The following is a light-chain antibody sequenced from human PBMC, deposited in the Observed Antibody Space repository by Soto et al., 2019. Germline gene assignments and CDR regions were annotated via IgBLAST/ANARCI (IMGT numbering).Light chain of an antibody. CDR1: QSVSSY. V-gene: IGKV3-11*01. J-gene: IGKJ4*01. CDR2: DAS. Sequence: EIVLTQSPATLSLSPGEIATLSCRAGQSVSSYLAWYQQKPGQAPRLLIYDASNRATGIPARFSGSGSGTDFTPPITTLEPEDFAVYYCQQRSNWPLTFGGGTKVEIK. CDR3: QQRSNWPLT.